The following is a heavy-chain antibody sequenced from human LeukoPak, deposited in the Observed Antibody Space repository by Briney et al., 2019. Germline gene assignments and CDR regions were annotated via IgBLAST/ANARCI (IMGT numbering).Heavy chain of an antibody. CDR1: GFTFSSYS. Sequence: GGSLRLSCAASGFTFSSYSMNWVRQAPGKGLERVSSISSSSSYIYYADSVKGRFTISRDNAKNSLYLQMNSLRAEDTAVYYCARSPVDCSSTSCYGEGDFDYWGQGTLVTVSS. D-gene: IGHD2-2*01. J-gene: IGHJ4*02. CDR3: ARSPVDCSSTSCYGEGDFDY. CDR2: ISSSSSYI. V-gene: IGHV3-21*01.